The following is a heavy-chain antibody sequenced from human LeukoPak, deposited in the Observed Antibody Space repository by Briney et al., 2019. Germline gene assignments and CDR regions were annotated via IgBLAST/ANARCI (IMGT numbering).Heavy chain of an antibody. CDR1: GGSVSSGSYY. CDR2: IYYSGST. J-gene: IGHJ6*03. CDR3: ARLHYDFWGVNYYYYMDV. D-gene: IGHD3-3*01. Sequence: SETLSLTCTVSGGSVSSGSYYWSWIRQPPGKGLEWIGYIYYSGSTNYNPSLKSRVTISVDTSKNQFSLKLSSVTAADTAVYYCARLHYDFWGVNYYYYMDVWGKGTTVTVSS. V-gene: IGHV4-61*01.